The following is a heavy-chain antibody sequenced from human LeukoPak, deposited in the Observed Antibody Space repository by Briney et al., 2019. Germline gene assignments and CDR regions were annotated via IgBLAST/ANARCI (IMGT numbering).Heavy chain of an antibody. Sequence: PGGSLRLSCAASGFTFSSYWMSWVRQAPGKGLEWVANIKQDGSEKYYVDSVKGRFTISRDNAKNSLYLQMNSLRAEDTAVYYCARDSISSSWHRYFDYWGQGTLVTVSS. D-gene: IGHD6-13*01. CDR3: ARDSISSSWHRYFDY. V-gene: IGHV3-7*05. J-gene: IGHJ4*02. CDR1: GFTFSSYW. CDR2: IKQDGSEK.